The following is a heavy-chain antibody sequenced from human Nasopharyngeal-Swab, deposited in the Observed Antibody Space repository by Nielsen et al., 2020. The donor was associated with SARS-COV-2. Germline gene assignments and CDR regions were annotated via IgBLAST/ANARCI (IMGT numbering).Heavy chain of an antibody. V-gene: IGHV3-73*01. CDR1: GFTFSGSV. J-gene: IGHJ6*03. CDR3: TRLGRSNAGYYYMDV. D-gene: IGHD3-22*01. Sequence: GESLKISCAASGFTFSGSVMHWVRQASGKGLEWVGRIRSKANSYATAYAASVKGRFTISRDDSKNTAFLQMKSLKTEDTAVYYCTRLGRSNAGYYYMDVWDKGTTVTVSS. CDR2: IRSKANSYAT.